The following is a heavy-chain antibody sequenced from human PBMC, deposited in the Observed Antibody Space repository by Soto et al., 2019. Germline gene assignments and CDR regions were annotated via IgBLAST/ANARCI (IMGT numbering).Heavy chain of an antibody. V-gene: IGHV3-11*01. CDR3: ARQAARNYIDS. CDR1: GFTFSDYS. J-gene: IGHJ4*02. D-gene: IGHD6-6*01. CDR2: IDSRGRTL. Sequence: GGPLRLSCVASGFTFSDYSMSWIRQAPGKGLEWLAFIDSRGRTLSYADSVRGRFTISRDNAENSVYLQMDSLRADDTAVYYCARQAARNYIDSWGQGNSVTVSS.